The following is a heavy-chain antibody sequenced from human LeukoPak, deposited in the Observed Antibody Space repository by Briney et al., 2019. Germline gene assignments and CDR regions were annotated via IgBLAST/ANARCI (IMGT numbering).Heavy chain of an antibody. J-gene: IGHJ3*02. CDR1: GYTFTSYD. V-gene: IGHV1-8*01. CDR2: MNPNSGNT. Sequence: GASVKVSCKASGYTFTSYDINWVRQATGQGLEWMGWMNPNSGNTGYAQKFQGRVTMTRNTSISTAYMELSSLRSEDTAVYYCARVTYYDFWSGYYGAADAFDIWGQGTMVTVSS. D-gene: IGHD3-3*01. CDR3: ARVTYYDFWSGYYGAADAFDI.